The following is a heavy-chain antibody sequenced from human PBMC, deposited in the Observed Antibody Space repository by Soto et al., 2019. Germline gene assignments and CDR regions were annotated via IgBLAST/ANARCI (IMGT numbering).Heavy chain of an antibody. CDR1: GFNLIQPW. CDR2: IKSKTDGGTA. Sequence: GSLRLSFVASGFNLIQPWMTWVRQSAGKGLEWVGRIKSKTDGGTADYAAPVKGRATISRDDSKNTVYLQMNSLKTEDTAVYYCTTGIYYDILTGYHNVAYWGQGALVTVSS. CDR3: TTGIYYDILTGYHNVAY. J-gene: IGHJ4*02. D-gene: IGHD3-9*01. V-gene: IGHV3-15*01.